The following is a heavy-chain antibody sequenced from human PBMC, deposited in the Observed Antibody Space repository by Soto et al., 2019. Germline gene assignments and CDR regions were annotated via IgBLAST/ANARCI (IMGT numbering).Heavy chain of an antibody. CDR1: GGTFSGYA. CDR3: ARGGYYDILTGYYKDHWFDP. Sequence: ASVKVSCKASGGTFSGYAISWVRQAPGQGLEWMGGIIPIFVTANYAQRFQGRVTIAADESTSTAYMELSSLRSEDTAVYYCARGGYYDILTGYYKDHWFDPWGQG. D-gene: IGHD3-9*01. V-gene: IGHV1-69*13. J-gene: IGHJ5*02. CDR2: IIPIFVTA.